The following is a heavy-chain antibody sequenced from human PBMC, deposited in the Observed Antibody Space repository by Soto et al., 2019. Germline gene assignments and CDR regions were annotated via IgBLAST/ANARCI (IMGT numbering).Heavy chain of an antibody. V-gene: IGHV5-10-1*01. Sequence: PGESLKISCKGSGYSFTSYWLSWVRQMPGKGLEWMGRIDPSDSYTNYSPSFHGHVTISADKSIGTAYLQWSSLKASDTAMYYCARHTMPGYSSGSRSTGYWGQGTLVTVSS. CDR3: ARHTMPGYSSGSRSTGY. CDR2: IDPSDSYT. J-gene: IGHJ4*02. CDR1: GYSFTSYW. D-gene: IGHD6-19*01.